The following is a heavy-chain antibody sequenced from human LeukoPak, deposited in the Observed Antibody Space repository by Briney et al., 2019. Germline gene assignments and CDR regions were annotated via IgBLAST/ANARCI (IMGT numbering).Heavy chain of an antibody. CDR1: GFTVSSNY. CDR3: AREEDYGSGSYSLDY. CDR2: IYSGGST. V-gene: IGHV3-66*01. J-gene: IGHJ4*02. D-gene: IGHD3-10*01. Sequence: GGSLRLSCAASGFTVSSNYMSWVRQAPGKGLEWVSVIYSGGSTYYADSVKGRFTISRDSAKNSLYLQMNSLRAEDTAVYYCAREEDYGSGSYSLDYWGQGTLVTVSS.